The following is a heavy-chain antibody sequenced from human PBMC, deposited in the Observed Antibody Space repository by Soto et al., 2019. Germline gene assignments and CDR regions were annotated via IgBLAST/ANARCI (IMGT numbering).Heavy chain of an antibody. V-gene: IGHV3-30-3*01. CDR2: ISYHGNNK. Sequence: QVQLVESGGGVVQPGRSLRLSCAASGFTFNNYAMHWVRHAPGKGLEWVALISYHGNNKYYADSVKGRFTISRDNSKNTLYLQMNSLRPEDTAVFYCATPYDSSGSDLSYWGQGTLVTVSS. J-gene: IGHJ4*02. CDR3: ATPYDSSGSDLSY. CDR1: GFTFNNYA. D-gene: IGHD3-22*01.